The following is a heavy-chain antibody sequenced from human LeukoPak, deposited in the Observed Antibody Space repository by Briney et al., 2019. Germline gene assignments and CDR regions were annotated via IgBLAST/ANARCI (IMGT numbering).Heavy chain of an antibody. J-gene: IGHJ3*02. Sequence: PGGSLRLSCAASRFTFSSYWMSWVRQAPGKGLEWVANIKQDGSEKYYVDSVKGRFTISRDNAKNSLYLQMNSLRAEDTAVYYCARARSHAFDIWGQGTMVTVSS. V-gene: IGHV3-7*01. CDR1: RFTFSSYW. CDR3: ARARSHAFDI. D-gene: IGHD6-6*01. CDR2: IKQDGSEK.